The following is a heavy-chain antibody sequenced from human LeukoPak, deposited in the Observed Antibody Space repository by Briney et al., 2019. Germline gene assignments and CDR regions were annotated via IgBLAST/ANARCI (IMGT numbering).Heavy chain of an antibody. CDR1: GFTFSTYS. D-gene: IGHD5-18*01. V-gene: IGHV3-48*04. CDR2: ISSRSGTI. J-gene: IGHJ4*02. CDR3: ATSYGYFLDY. Sequence: PGGSLRLSCAASGFTFSTYSMNWVRQAPGKGLEWVSYISSRSGTIYYADAVKGRFTISRDNAKNSLYLQMNSLRAEDTAVYYCATSYGYFLDYWGQGTLVTVSS.